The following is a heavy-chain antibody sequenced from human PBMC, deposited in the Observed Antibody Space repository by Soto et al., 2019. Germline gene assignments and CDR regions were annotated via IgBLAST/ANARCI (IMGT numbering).Heavy chain of an antibody. CDR2: ISHSGST. CDR1: GGSISSAAYY. V-gene: IGHV4-31*03. D-gene: IGHD5-18*01. CDR3: AREYTYGSSFFDC. J-gene: IGHJ4*02. Sequence: SETLSLTCTVSGGSISSAAYYWSWIRQHPGEDLEWIGYISHSGSTYYTPSLKSRVIISADTSKNQFSLNLNSVTAADTAVYYCAREYTYGSSFFDCWGQGALVTVSS.